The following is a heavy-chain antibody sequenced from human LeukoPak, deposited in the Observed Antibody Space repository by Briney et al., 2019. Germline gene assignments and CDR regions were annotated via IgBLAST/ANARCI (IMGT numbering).Heavy chain of an antibody. CDR2: IRYDGSNK. CDR3: AKVAVYYYDSSGYYPFDY. Sequence: GGSLRLSCAAPGFTFSSYGMHWVRQAPDRGLEWGAFIRYDGSNKYYADSVKGRFTISRANSKNTLSLQMNSLRAEDTAVYYCAKVAVYYYDSSGYYPFDYWGQGTLVTVSS. D-gene: IGHD3-22*01. J-gene: IGHJ4*02. V-gene: IGHV3-30*02. CDR1: GFTFSSYG.